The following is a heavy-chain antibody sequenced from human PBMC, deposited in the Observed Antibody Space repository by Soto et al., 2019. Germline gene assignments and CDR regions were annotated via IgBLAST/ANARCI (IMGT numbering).Heavy chain of an antibody. Sequence: ASVKVSCKASGYTFTTYGFNWVRQAPGQWLELMGCVSPYNGDTNYAQNFKSRVTLTTDTSTSTAYMELRSLTSDDTAIYYCARTPRAQIVVLEAATRFDYWGQGALVTVSS. V-gene: IGHV1-18*04. CDR2: VSPYNGDT. CDR3: ARTPRAQIVVLEAATRFDY. CDR1: GYTFTTYG. J-gene: IGHJ4*02. D-gene: IGHD2-15*01.